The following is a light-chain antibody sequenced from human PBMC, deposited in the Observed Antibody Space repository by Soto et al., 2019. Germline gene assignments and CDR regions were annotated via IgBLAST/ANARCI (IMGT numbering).Light chain of an antibody. CDR3: QKYNIAPRT. CDR2: AAS. CDR1: QGISNY. Sequence: DIQMTQSPSSLSASVGDRVTITCRASQGISNYLAWYQQKTGKVPKLLISAASTLQSGVPSRLSGSGSGTDFTLTISSLQPEDVATYYCQKYNIAPRTYGQWTKVEIK. V-gene: IGKV1-27*01. J-gene: IGKJ1*01.